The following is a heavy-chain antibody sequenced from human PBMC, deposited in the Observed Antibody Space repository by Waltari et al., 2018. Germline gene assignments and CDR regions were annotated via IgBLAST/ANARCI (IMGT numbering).Heavy chain of an antibody. J-gene: IGHJ4*02. CDR2: VDPEDGET. V-gene: IGHV1-69-2*01. Sequence: VQLQESGPGLVKPSETLSLTCTVSGGSISSYYWSWIRQPPGKGLEWMGRVDPEDGETIYAEKFQGRVTITADTSTDTAYMELSSLRSEDTAVYYCATLVEIWFGEFAFDYWGQGTLVTVSS. CDR3: ATLVEIWFGEFAFDY. D-gene: IGHD3-10*01. CDR1: GGSISSYY.